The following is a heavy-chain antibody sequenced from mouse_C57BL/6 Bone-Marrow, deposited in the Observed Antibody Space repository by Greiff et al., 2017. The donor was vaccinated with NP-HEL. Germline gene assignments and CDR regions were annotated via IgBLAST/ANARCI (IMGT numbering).Heavy chain of an antibody. D-gene: IGHD2-4*01. CDR1: GYTFTSYG. Sequence: LQESGAELARPGASVKLSCKASGYTFTSYGISWVKQRTGQGLEWIGEIYPRSGNTYYNEKFKGKATLTADKSSSTAYMELRSLTSEDSAVYFCARGRLRPFAYWGQGTLVTVSA. CDR2: IYPRSGNT. CDR3: ARGRLRPFAY. J-gene: IGHJ3*01. V-gene: IGHV1-81*01.